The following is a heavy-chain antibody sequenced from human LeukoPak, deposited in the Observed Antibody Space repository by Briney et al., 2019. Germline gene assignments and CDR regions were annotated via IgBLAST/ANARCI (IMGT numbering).Heavy chain of an antibody. CDR3: ARDSHSSSWYSEFDY. Sequence: GGSLSLYCAASEFTFRSYRMNWLRQAQGQGLEGVSSINILSNYIYYADAVKGRFTISRDNAKNSLYLQMNSLRAEDTAVYYCARDSHSSSWYSEFDYWGQGTLVTVSS. CDR1: EFTFRSYR. J-gene: IGHJ4*02. V-gene: IGHV3-21*01. D-gene: IGHD6-13*01. CDR2: INILSNYI.